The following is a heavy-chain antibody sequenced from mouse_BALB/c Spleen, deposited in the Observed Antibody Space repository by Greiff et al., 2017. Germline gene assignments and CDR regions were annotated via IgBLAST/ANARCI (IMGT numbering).Heavy chain of an antibody. Sequence: VQLQQSGAELVKPGASVKLSCTASGFNITDTYMHWVKQRPEQGLEWIGRIDPANGNPKYDPKFQGKATITADTSSNTAYLQLSSLTSEDTAVYYCASIYDGSTWLAYWGQGTLVTVSA. J-gene: IGHJ3*01. D-gene: IGHD2-3*01. V-gene: IGHV14-3*02. CDR3: ASIYDGSTWLAY. CDR1: GFNITDTY. CDR2: IDPANGNP.